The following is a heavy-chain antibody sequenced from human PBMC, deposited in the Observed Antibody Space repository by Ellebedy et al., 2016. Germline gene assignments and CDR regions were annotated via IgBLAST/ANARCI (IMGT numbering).Heavy chain of an antibody. D-gene: IGHD3-10*01. CDR2: IDSDVSKT. Sequence: GESLKISCAASGFTFSPFWMHWVRQAPGKGLVWVSRIDSDVSKTDYADSVRGRFTISRDNAKNTVYLQMNSLRAEDTALYYCARDWVLGSGSNDYWGQGTLVTVSS. CDR1: GFTFSPFW. CDR3: ARDWVLGSGSNDY. J-gene: IGHJ4*02. V-gene: IGHV3-74*01.